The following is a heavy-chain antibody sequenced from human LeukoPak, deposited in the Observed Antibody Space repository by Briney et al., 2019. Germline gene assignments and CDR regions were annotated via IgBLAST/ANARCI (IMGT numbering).Heavy chain of an antibody. D-gene: IGHD6-6*01. V-gene: IGHV3-30*02. Sequence: PGGSLRLSCAASGFTFSSYGMHWVRQAPGKGLEWVAVIWYGGSNKYYADSVKGRFTISRDNSKNTLYLQMNSLRAEDTAVYYCAKQGSSSSSDYYYYMDVWGQGTLVTVSS. CDR2: IWYGGSNK. J-gene: IGHJ6*03. CDR1: GFTFSSYG. CDR3: AKQGSSSSSDYYYYMDV.